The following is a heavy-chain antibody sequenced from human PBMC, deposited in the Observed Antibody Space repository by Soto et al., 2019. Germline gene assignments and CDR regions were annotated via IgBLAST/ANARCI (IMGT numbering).Heavy chain of an antibody. D-gene: IGHD3-10*01. CDR3: ARETKITRVRGVINWFDP. CDR1: GGSISSSNW. V-gene: IGHV4-4*02. J-gene: IGHJ5*02. Sequence: SETLSLTCAVSGGSISSSNWWSWVRQPPGKGLEWSGEIYHSGSTNYSPSLKSRVTISVDKSKNQFSLQLSSVTAADTAVYYCARETKITRVRGVINWFDPWGQGTLVTVSS. CDR2: IYHSGST.